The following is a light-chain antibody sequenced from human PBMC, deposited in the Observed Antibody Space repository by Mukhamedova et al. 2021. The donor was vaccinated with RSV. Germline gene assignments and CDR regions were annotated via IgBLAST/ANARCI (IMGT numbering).Light chain of an antibody. J-gene: IGKJ5*01. Sequence: QKPGQAPRRLIHDTSSRATGIPDRFSGSGSGTDVTPTITRLEPEDFAEYYCQQFESSLSTFGQGTRLEIK. CDR2: DTS. V-gene: IGKV3D-20*01. CDR3: QQFESSLST.